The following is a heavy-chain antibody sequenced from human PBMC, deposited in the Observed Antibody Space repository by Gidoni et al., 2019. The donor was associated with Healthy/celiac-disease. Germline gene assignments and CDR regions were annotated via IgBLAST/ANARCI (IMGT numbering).Heavy chain of an antibody. Sequence: QVQLVQSGAEVKKPGASVKVSCKASGYTFTSYYMHWVRQAPGQGLEWMGIINPSGGSTSYAQKFQGRVTMTRDTSTSTVYMELSSLRSEDTAVYYCARGGIVVVPAAMKRAFDIWGQGTMVTVSS. D-gene: IGHD2-2*01. J-gene: IGHJ3*02. CDR3: ARGGIVVVPAAMKRAFDI. V-gene: IGHV1-46*03. CDR1: GYTFTSYY. CDR2: INPSGGST.